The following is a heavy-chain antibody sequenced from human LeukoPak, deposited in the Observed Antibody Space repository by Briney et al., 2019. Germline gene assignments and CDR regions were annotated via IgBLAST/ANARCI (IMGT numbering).Heavy chain of an antibody. J-gene: IGHJ5*02. CDR1: GGSISSYY. V-gene: IGHV4-59*01. CDR3: ARDLRYSSGWFHWFDP. CDR2: IYYSGST. Sequence: KPSETLSLTCTVSGGSISSYYWSWIRQPPGKGLEWIGYIYYSGSTNYNPSLKSRVTISVDTSKNQFSLKLSSVTAADTAVYYCARDLRYSSGWFHWFDPWGQGTLVTVSP. D-gene: IGHD6-19*01.